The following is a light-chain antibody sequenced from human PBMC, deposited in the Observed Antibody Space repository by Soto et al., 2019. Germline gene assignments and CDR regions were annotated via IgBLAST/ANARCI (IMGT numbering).Light chain of an antibody. V-gene: IGKV3-20*01. CDR1: QSVSNNY. J-gene: IGKJ5*01. CDR2: GAS. CDR3: QQYGSSPPIT. Sequence: EIVLTQSPDTLSLSPGERATLSCRASQSVSNNYLAWYQQKPGQAPRPLIYGASSRATGIPDRFSGSGSGTDFTLTISRLEPEDFAVYYCQQYGSSPPITFGQGTRLEIK.